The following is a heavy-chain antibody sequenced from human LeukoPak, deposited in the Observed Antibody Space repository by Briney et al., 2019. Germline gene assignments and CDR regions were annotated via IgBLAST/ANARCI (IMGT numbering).Heavy chain of an antibody. CDR2: VSYDGSNK. CDR3: AKDRHDYSNSFDY. Sequence: GGSLRLSCAASGFTFSTNGMHWVRQAPGKGLEWVAVVSYDGSNKYYADSVKGRFTISRANSKNTLYLQMNSLRAEVTAVFYCAKDRHDYSNSFDYWGQGTLVTVSS. CDR1: GFTFSTNG. J-gene: IGHJ4*02. D-gene: IGHD4-11*01. V-gene: IGHV3-30*18.